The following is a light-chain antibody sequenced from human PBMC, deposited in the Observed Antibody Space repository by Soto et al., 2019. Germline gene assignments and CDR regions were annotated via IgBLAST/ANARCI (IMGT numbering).Light chain of an antibody. CDR2: GAS. Sequence: EIVSTQSPGTLSLSPGERATLSCSASQSVSSSYLAWYQQKPGQAPRLLIYGASSRATGIPDRFSGSGSGTDFTLTISRLEPEDFAVYYCQQYGSSPLTFGGGTKVDIK. CDR1: QSVSSSY. J-gene: IGKJ4*01. CDR3: QQYGSSPLT. V-gene: IGKV3-20*01.